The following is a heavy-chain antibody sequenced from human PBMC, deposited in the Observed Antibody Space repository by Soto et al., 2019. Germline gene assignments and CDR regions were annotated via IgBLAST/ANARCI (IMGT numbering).Heavy chain of an antibody. CDR1: GFTFSSYS. CDR3: AGNYGDYRRARGY. J-gene: IGHJ4*02. V-gene: IGHV3-48*01. CDR2: ISSSSSTI. Sequence: GGSLRLSCAASGFTFSSYSMNWVRQAPGKGLEWVSYISSSSSTIYYADSVKGRFTISRDNAKNSLYLQMNSLRAEDTAVYYCAGNYGDYRRARGYWGQGTLVTVSS. D-gene: IGHD4-17*01.